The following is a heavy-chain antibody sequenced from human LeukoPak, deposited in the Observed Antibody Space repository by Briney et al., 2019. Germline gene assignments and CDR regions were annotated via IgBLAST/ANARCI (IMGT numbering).Heavy chain of an antibody. J-gene: IGHJ3*02. CDR1: GFTFSNHA. CDR3: AKDHSPGIGDDAFDI. CDR2: ISYDGSNK. Sequence: GGSLRLSCAASGFTFSNHAMHWVRQAPGKGLEWLAVISYDGSNKYYADSVKGRFTISRDNSKNTLYLQMNSLRAEDTAVYYCAKDHSPGIGDDAFDIWGQGTMVTVSS. D-gene: IGHD6-13*01. V-gene: IGHV3-30-3*01.